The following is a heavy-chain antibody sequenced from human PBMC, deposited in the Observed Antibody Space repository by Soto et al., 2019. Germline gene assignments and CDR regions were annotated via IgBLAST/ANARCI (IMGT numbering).Heavy chain of an antibody. Sequence: EVQLVESGGGLVLPGGSLRLSCAASGFTFSRYWMHWVRQAPGKGLVWVSCINSYGSSTHYADSVKGRFTISRDNAKITLFLQKNSLRAEDTAVYYCATHYAYAERYYWYGMDVWGQGTTVTVSS. CDR3: ATHYAYAERYYWYGMDV. J-gene: IGHJ6*02. CDR1: GFTFSRYW. CDR2: INSYGSST. V-gene: IGHV3-74*01. D-gene: IGHD3-16*01.